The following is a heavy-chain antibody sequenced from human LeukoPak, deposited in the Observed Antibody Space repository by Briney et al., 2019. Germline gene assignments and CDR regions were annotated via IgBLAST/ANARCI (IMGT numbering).Heavy chain of an antibody. Sequence: SETLSLTCSVSGDSVSRSDSYWNWIRQPTGKGLEWIGTIYYSGRTYYSPSLKSRVTMSVDPSNNQFSLNLRSVTAADTALYYCARRRYYDGSGYLEWGQGTLLSVSS. CDR2: IYYSGRT. V-gene: IGHV4-39*01. CDR1: GDSVSRSDSY. CDR3: ARRRYYDGSGYLE. J-gene: IGHJ1*01. D-gene: IGHD3-22*01.